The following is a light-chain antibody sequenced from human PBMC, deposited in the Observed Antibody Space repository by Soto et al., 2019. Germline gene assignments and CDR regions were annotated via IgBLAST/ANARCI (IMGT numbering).Light chain of an antibody. J-gene: IGKJ1*01. V-gene: IGKV3-15*01. CDR1: QSVSSK. Sequence: EIVMTQSPATLSVSTGERATLSCRASQSVSSKLAWYQQKPGQATRILIYGAFTRATGIPARFIGSGSWTEFTITISSMKSEDFAVYYWQQYNNWPPCTVGQGTKVEIK. CDR3: QQYNNWPPCT. CDR2: GAF.